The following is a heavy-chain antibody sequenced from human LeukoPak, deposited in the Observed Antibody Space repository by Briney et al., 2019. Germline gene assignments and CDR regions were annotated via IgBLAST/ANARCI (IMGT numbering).Heavy chain of an antibody. Sequence: PGGSLRLSCAASGFTFSSYWMSWVRQAPGKGLEWVANIKQDGSEKYYVDSVKGRFTISRDNAKNSLYLQMNSLRAEDTAVYYCARESNPPHWYFDLWGRGTLVTVSS. CDR2: IKQDGSEK. CDR1: GFTFSSYW. CDR3: ARESNPPHWYFDL. V-gene: IGHV3-7*01. J-gene: IGHJ2*01.